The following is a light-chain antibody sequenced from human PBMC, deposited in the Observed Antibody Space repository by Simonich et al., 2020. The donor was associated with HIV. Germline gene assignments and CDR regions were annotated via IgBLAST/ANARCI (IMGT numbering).Light chain of an antibody. V-gene: IGLV2-8*01. Sequence: QSALTQPPSASGSPGQSVTISCTGTSSDVGGYNYDSWYQQHPGKAPKLMIYEVGKQPSGVPDRFSGSKSGNTASLTISGLQAEDEADYYCSSYAGSNNLVFGGGTKLTVL. CDR2: EVG. CDR3: SSYAGSNNLV. CDR1: SSDVGGYNY. J-gene: IGLJ3*02.